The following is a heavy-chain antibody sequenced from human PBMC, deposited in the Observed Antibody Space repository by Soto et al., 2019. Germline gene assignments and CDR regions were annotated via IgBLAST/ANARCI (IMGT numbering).Heavy chain of an antibody. D-gene: IGHD6-6*01. CDR3: AGGIAARPLGY. CDR1: GGSISSGGFS. V-gene: IGHV4-30-2*01. CDR2: IYHSGST. Sequence: QLQLQESGSGLVRPSQTLSLTCAVSGGSISSGGFSWSWIRQPPGKGLESIGYIYHSGSTYYNPSLKSRVTISVDMSKNQFSLKLSSVTAADTAVYYCAGGIAARPLGYWGQGTLVTVSS. J-gene: IGHJ4*02.